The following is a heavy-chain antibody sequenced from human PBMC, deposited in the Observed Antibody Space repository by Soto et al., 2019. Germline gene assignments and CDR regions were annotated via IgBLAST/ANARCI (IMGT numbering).Heavy chain of an antibody. Sequence: QVQLVQSGAEVKKPGSSVRVSCKASGGTLRNYGISWVRQAPGQGLEWMGGIIPVFGTANYAQKFQGRVTITADESTSTVYMDGTSLRSEDTAVYYCSRGAATKIVVTTYYGMDVWGQGTTVTVSS. CDR3: SRGAATKIVVTTYYGMDV. V-gene: IGHV1-69*12. J-gene: IGHJ6*02. CDR1: GGTLRNYG. D-gene: IGHD2-15*01. CDR2: IIPVFGTA.